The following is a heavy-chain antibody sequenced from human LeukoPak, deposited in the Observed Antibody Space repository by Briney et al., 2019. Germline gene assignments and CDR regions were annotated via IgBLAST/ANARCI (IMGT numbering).Heavy chain of an antibody. CDR1: GFTFSSYA. CDR2: ISSNGGST. CDR3: ARDGDIQVD. J-gene: IGHJ4*02. Sequence: GGSLRLSCAASGFTFSSYAMHWVRQAPGKGLEYVSAISSNGGSTYYANSVKGRFTISRDNSKNTLYLQMGSLRSEDTAVYYCARDGDIQVDWGQGTLVTVSS. D-gene: IGHD2-15*01. V-gene: IGHV3-64*01.